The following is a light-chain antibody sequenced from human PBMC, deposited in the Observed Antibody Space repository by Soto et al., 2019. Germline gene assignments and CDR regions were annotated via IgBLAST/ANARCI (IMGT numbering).Light chain of an antibody. V-gene: IGKV1-33*01. CDR2: VAS. Sequence: DVHLTQSPSTLSASVGDRVAITCQPSQTIANFLNWFQHRPGKAPQLLGSVASRLEQGVPSRCSGKRSGTDFTLVISILQPEDFAIYYCRQYEELPLTFGGGTRVEV. CDR1: QTIANF. CDR3: RQYEELPLT. J-gene: IGKJ4*01.